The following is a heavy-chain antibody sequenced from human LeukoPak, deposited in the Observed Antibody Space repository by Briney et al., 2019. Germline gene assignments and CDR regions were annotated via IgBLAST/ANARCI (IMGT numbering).Heavy chain of an antibody. CDR2: IIPILGIA. CDR3: ARAARWELSPGYFDY. CDR1: GGTFSSYA. Sequence: SVKVSCKASGGTFSSYAISWVRQAPGQGLEWMGRIIPILGIANYAQKFQGRVTITADKSTSTAYMELSSLRSEDTAVYYCARAARWELSPGYFDYWGQGTLVTVTS. D-gene: IGHD1-26*01. V-gene: IGHV1-69*04. J-gene: IGHJ4*02.